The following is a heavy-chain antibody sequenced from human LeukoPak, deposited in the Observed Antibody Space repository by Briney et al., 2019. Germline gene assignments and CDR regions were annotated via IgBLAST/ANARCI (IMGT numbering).Heavy chain of an antibody. CDR1: GFTFDDYA. CDR3: AKDINGIALGYFQH. D-gene: IGHD6-19*01. V-gene: IGHV3-43D*04. J-gene: IGHJ1*01. CDR2: NSWDGGST. Sequence: GGSLRLSCAASGFTFDDYAMHWVRQAPGKGLEWVSLNSWDGGSTYYADSVKGRFTISRDNSKNSLYLQMNSLRAEDTALYYCAKDINGIALGYFQHWGQGTLVTVSS.